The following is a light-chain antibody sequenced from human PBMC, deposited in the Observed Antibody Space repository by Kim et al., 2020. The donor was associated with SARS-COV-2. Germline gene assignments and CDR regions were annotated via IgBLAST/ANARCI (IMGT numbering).Light chain of an antibody. CDR1: QSINTY. V-gene: IGKV1-39*01. J-gene: IGKJ4*01. CDR3: QQSHTAPLLT. Sequence: DIQMTQSPSSLAASVGDRVTIICRASQSINTYLNWYQKKPDKAPKLLIYAASTLQSGVPSRFSGSGSGTDFTLTISSLQPEDFATYYCQQSHTAPLLTFGGGTKVDIK. CDR2: AAS.